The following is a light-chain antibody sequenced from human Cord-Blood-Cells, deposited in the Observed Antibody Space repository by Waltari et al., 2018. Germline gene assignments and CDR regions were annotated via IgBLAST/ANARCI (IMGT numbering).Light chain of an antibody. CDR3: CSYAGSSTV. Sequence: QSALTQPASVSGSPGQSITISCTGHSSDLWSYNLVSWYQQHPGKAPKLMIYEGSKRPSGVSNRFSGSKSGNTASLTISGLQAEDEADYYCCSYAGSSTVFGGGTKLTVL. V-gene: IGLV2-23*01. CDR2: EGS. J-gene: IGLJ3*02. CDR1: SSDLWSYNL.